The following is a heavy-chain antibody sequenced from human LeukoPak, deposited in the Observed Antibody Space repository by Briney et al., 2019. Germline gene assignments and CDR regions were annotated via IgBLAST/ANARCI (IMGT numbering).Heavy chain of an antibody. J-gene: IGHJ4*02. D-gene: IGHD2-15*01. CDR1: GYSFTSYW. CDR3: ARGPLGSSWFQVSFDY. Sequence: GESLKISCKGSGYSFTSYWIGWVRQMPGKGLEWMGIIYPGDSDTRYSPSFQGQVTISADKSISTAYLQWSSLKASDTAMYYCARGPLGSSWFQVSFDYWGQGTLVTVSS. V-gene: IGHV5-51*01. CDR2: IYPGDSDT.